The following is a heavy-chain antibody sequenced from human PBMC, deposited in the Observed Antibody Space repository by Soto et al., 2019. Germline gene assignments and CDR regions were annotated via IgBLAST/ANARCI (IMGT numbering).Heavy chain of an antibody. D-gene: IGHD2-15*01. J-gene: IGHJ6*01. V-gene: IGHV3-11*01. CDR2: ISGSGSPI. Sequence: GGSLRLSCTASVFTFSRYFMAWIRQAPGKGLEWVSYISGSGSPIYDADSVKGRFTISRDNAKNSLFLQLNNLRVEDTAVYYCARARHGIRKLVGATPGYYGMYVWG. CDR3: ARARHGIRKLVGATPGYYGMYV. CDR1: VFTFSRYF.